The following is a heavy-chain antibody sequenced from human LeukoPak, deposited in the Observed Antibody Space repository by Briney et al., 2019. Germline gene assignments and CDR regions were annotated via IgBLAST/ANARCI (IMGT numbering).Heavy chain of an antibody. V-gene: IGHV1-69*01. CDR1: EGTFSSYA. Sequence: GASVKVSCKASEGTFSSYAISCVRQGPGQGLEWMGRIIPIFGTANYAQKFQGRVTITADESTSTAYMELSSLRSEDTAVYYCARGSMVRGGRVSYYFDYWGQGTLVTVSS. J-gene: IGHJ4*02. D-gene: IGHD3-10*01. CDR3: ARGSMVRGGRVSYYFDY. CDR2: IIPIFGTA.